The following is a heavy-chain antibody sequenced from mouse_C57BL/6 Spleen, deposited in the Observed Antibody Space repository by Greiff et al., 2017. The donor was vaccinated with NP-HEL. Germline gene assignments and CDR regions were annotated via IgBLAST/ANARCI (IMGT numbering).Heavy chain of an antibody. D-gene: IGHD1-1*01. CDR2: IYPGGGHT. CDR1: GYTFTNYW. V-gene: IGHV1-63*01. CDR3: ARYGDWYFDV. J-gene: IGHJ1*03. Sequence: QVQLQQSGAELVRPGTSVKMSCKASGYTFTNYWIGWAKQRPGHGLEWIGDIYPGGGHTNYNEKFKGKATLTADKSSSTAYMQFSSLTSEDSAIYYCARYGDWYFDVWGTGTTVTVSS.